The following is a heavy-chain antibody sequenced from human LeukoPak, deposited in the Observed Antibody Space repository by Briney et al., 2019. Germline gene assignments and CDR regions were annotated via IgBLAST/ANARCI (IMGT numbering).Heavy chain of an antibody. V-gene: IGHV3-23*01. CDR2: ISGSGGST. J-gene: IGHJ4*02. CDR1: GFTFSSYA. D-gene: IGHD6-13*01. CDR3: AKVGTSSWYGNFDY. Sequence: GGSLRLSCAASGFTFSSYAMSWVRQAPGKGLEWVSAISGSGGSTYYADSVKGQFTISRDNSKNTLYLQMNSLRAEDTAVYYCAKVGTSSWYGNFDYWGQGTLVTVSS.